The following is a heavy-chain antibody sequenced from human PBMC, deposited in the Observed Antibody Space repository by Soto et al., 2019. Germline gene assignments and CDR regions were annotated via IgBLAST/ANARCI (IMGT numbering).Heavy chain of an antibody. CDR3: AKDRSKSWTLDY. CDR1: GFAFRNYN. Sequence: QVQLVESGGGVVQAGTSLRLSCAASGFAFRNYNMHWVRQAPGKGLAWVAVISHDGGDKWYVDSLKGRFTISRDNSKNTVDLQMNSLRVEDTAVYYCAKDRSKSWTLDYWGQGTLVTVPS. J-gene: IGHJ4*02. D-gene: IGHD2-2*01. V-gene: IGHV3-30*18. CDR2: ISHDGGDK.